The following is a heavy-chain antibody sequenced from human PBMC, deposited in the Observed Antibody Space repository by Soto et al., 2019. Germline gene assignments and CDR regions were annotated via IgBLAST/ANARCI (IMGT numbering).Heavy chain of an antibody. J-gene: IGHJ6*02. Sequence: GGSPRLSCAASGFSFDDYAMHWVRQAPGKGLEWVSGISWNSGTIGYADSVKGRFTISRDNAKNSLYLQMNSLRAEDTALYYCAKSTGGTANGMGVWGQGTTVTVSS. CDR1: GFSFDDYA. CDR3: AKSTGGTANGMGV. V-gene: IGHV3-9*01. D-gene: IGHD2-8*02. CDR2: ISWNSGTI.